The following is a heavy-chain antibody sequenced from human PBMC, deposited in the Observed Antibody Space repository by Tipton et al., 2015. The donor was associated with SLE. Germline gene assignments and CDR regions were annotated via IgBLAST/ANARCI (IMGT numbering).Heavy chain of an antibody. CDR2: IYYSGST. V-gene: IGHV4-59*01. D-gene: IGHD3-10*01. Sequence: TLSLTCTVSGGSISSYYWSWIRQPPGKGLEWIGYIYYSGSTNYNPSLKSRVTISVDTSKNQFSLKLSSVTAADTAVYYCARVGGGSDFDYWGQGTLVTVSS. J-gene: IGHJ4*02. CDR1: GGSISSYY. CDR3: ARVGGGSDFDY.